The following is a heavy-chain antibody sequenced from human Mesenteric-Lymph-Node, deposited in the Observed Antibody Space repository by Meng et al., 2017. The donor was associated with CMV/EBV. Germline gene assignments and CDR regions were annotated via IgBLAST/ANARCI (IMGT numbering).Heavy chain of an antibody. CDR2: SNAGNGNT. CDR1: GYTFTSYA. Sequence: ASVKVSCKASGYTFTSYAMHWVRQAPGQRLEWMGWSNAGNGNTKYSQEFQGRVTITRDTSASTAYMELSSLRSEDTAVYYCARALGYCSSTSCYTGGWFDPWGQGTLVTVSS. J-gene: IGHJ5*02. D-gene: IGHD2-2*02. CDR3: ARALGYCSSTSCYTGGWFDP. V-gene: IGHV1-3*02.